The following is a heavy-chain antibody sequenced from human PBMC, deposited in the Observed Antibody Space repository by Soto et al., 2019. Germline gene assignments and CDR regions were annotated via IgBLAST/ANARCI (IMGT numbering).Heavy chain of an antibody. D-gene: IGHD4-4*01. J-gene: IGHJ6*04. CDR1: GGSISSYY. V-gene: IGHV4-59*01. Sequence: QVQLQESGPGLVKPSETLSLTCTVSGGSISSYYWSWIRQPPVKGLEWIGYIYYNGNTNYNPSLKSRVTISVDTSKNQFSLKLISVTAADTAVYYCARDGYTVTPNYYYGMYVWGKGTTVTVSS. CDR2: IYYNGNT. CDR3: ARDGYTVTPNYYYGMYV.